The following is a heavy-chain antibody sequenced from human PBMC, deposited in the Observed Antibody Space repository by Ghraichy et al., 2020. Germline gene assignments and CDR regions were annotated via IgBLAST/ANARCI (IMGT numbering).Heavy chain of an antibody. J-gene: IGHJ4*02. CDR3: AKLNYYDSSGYFDS. D-gene: IGHD3-22*01. V-gene: IGHV3-23*01. Sequence: GGSLRLSCAVSGFTFGNHAMSWVRQAPGKGLEWVSGISGNALNTYYADSVKGRFTISRDNPRNTLYLQMNSLRAEDTAVYYCAKLNYYDSSGYFDSWGQGALVTVSS. CDR1: GFTFGNHA. CDR2: ISGNALNT.